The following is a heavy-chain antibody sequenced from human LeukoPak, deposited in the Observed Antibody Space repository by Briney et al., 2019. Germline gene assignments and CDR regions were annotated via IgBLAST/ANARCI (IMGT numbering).Heavy chain of an antibody. CDR1: GFTLSSSD. D-gene: IGHD3-3*01. CDR2: ISYDGSNK. CDR3: AKRYDFWSGSPVDY. V-gene: IGHV3-30*18. J-gene: IGHJ4*02. Sequence: GGSLRLSCAASGFTLSSSDMNWVRQAPGKGLEWVAVISYDGSNKYYADSVKGRFTISRDNSKNTLYLQMNSLRAEDTAVYYCAKRYDFWSGSPVDYWGQGTLVTVSS.